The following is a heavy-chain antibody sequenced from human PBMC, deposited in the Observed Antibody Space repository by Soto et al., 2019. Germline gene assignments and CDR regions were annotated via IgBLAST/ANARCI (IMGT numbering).Heavy chain of an antibody. D-gene: IGHD3-10*01. V-gene: IGHV1-2*04. CDR1: GYTFTGYY. CDR2: INPNSGGT. J-gene: IGHJ6*02. CDR3: ARGSVGITMVRGDLYGMDV. Sequence: ASGKVSCKASGYTFTGYYMHWVRQAPGQGLEWMGWINPNSGGTNYAQKFQGWVTMTRDTSISTAYMELSRLRSDDTAVYYCARGSVGITMVRGDLYGMDVWGQGTTVTVS.